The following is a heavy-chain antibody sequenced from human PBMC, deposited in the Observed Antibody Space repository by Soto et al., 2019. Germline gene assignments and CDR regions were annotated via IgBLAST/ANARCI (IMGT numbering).Heavy chain of an antibody. D-gene: IGHD3-3*01. CDR2: IYHSGST. CDR3: ARSDTTISRNDAFDI. V-gene: IGHV4-30-2*01. Sequence: QLQLQESGSGLVKPSQTLSLTCAVSGGSISSGGYSWSWIRQPPGKGLEWIGYIYHSGSTYYNPSLKSRVTISVDRSKNQFSLKLSSVTAADTAVYYCARSDTTISRNDAFDIWGQGTMVTVSS. J-gene: IGHJ3*02. CDR1: GGSISSGGYS.